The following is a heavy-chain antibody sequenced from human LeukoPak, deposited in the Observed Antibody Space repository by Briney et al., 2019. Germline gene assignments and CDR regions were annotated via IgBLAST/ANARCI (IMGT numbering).Heavy chain of an antibody. CDR1: EFTFSDYS. D-gene: IGHD6-13*01. V-gene: IGHV3-21*06. CDR2: ISGDSRYI. Sequence: GGSLRLSCAASEFTFSDYSLNWVRQAPGEGLEWVSCISGDSRYIYYADSLKGRSTISRDNAQNSLYLHMNNLRAEDTAVYYCARGPFSSSWSEFDYWGQGTLVTVSS. J-gene: IGHJ4*02. CDR3: ARGPFSSSWSEFDY.